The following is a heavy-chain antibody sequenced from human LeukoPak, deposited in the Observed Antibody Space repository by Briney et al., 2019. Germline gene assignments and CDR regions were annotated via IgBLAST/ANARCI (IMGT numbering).Heavy chain of an antibody. J-gene: IGHJ4*02. Sequence: GASVKVSCKASGYTFTSYDINWVRQATGQGLEWMGWMNPNSGNTGYAQKFQGRVTITRNTSISTAYMELSSLRSEDTAVYYCAKVSYLGPGLFDRYSGYDFPLDYWGQGTLVTVSS. CDR2: MNPNSGNT. CDR1: GYTFTSYD. D-gene: IGHD5-12*01. V-gene: IGHV1-8*03. CDR3: AKVSYLGPGLFDRYSGYDFPLDY.